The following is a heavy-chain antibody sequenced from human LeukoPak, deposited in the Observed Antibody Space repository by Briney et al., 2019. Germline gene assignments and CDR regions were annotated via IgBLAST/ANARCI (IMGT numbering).Heavy chain of an antibody. CDR3: AREGGLRYFDWLFDYFDY. V-gene: IGHV4-34*01. D-gene: IGHD3-9*01. CDR2: INHSGST. CDR1: RVSFSGYY. J-gene: IGHJ4*02. Sequence: PSETLSLICAVYRVSFSGYYWSWIRQPPGKGLEWIGEINHSGSTNYNPSLKSRVTISVDTSKNQFSLKLSSVTAADTAVYYCAREGGLRYFDWLFDYFDYWGQGTLVTVSS.